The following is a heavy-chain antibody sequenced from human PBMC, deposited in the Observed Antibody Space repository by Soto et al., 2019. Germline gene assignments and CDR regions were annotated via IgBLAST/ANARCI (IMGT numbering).Heavy chain of an antibody. CDR2: ISANRGFRESS. V-gene: IGHV1-18*01. CDR3: ARIAELPRAGLDV. Sequence: QVQLLQSGGEVKKPGASVRVSCTDSGYTFHMYGIVWARQAPGQGLEWMGWISANRGFRESSNYPEKIQGRFTMTADRSTNTAYMELSNLRSDATAVYYCARIAELPRAGLDVWGQGTTVTVSS. D-gene: IGHD1-1*01. CDR1: GYTFHMYG. J-gene: IGHJ6*02.